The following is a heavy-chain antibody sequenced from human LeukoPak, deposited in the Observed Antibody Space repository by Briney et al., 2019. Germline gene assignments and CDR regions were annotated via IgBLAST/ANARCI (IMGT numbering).Heavy chain of an antibody. CDR2: IYHRGST. D-gene: IGHD6-13*01. V-gene: IGHV4-59*01. CDR1: GGSISSYY. CDR3: ASSIAAAGTDY. Sequence: PSETLSLTCTVSGGSISSYYWSWLRQPPGKGLEWIGYIYHRGSTKYNPSLKSRVTISVDTSKNQWSLKLNSVTAADTAVYYCASSIAAAGTDYWGQGTLVTVSS. J-gene: IGHJ4*02.